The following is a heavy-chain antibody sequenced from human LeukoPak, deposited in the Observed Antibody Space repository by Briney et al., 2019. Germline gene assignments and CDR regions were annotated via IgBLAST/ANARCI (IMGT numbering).Heavy chain of an antibody. CDR1: GYTFTDYY. V-gene: IGHV1-2*02. CDR3: ARVTVTTDY. D-gene: IGHD4-17*01. CDR2: INPKSGGT. Sequence: ASVKVSCKASGYTFTDYYVSWVRQAPGQGLEWMGWINPKSGGTKYAQKFQGRVTMTRDTSISTAYMELSSLRLDDTAVYYCARVTVTTDYWGRGTLVTVSS. J-gene: IGHJ4*02.